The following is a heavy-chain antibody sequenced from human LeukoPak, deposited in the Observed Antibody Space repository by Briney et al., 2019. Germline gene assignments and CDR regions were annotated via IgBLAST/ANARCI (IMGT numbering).Heavy chain of an antibody. CDR3: ARGEGAGFDP. V-gene: IGHV4-61*01. Sequence: SETLSLTCTVSGGSVSSSTYFWSWIRQPPGKGLEWIGYISYSGSTNYNPSLKSRVTISVDTSKNQFSLKLNSVTAADTAVYYCARGEGAGFDPWGQGTLVTVSS. CDR2: ISYSGST. CDR1: GGSVSSSTYF. J-gene: IGHJ5*02.